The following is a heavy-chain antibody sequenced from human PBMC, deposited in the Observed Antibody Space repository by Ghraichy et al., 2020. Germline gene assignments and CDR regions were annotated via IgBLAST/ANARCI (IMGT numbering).Heavy chain of an antibody. Sequence: IGEINHSGSTNYNPSLKSRVTISVDTSKNQFSMKLSSVTAADTALYYCARVPTQEGQTTVVTGGYYWCYFILCTGYYRDLHYRLLSFPTRRSSDLSG. CDR3: ARVPTQEGQTTVVTGGYYWCYFILCTGYYRDLHYRLLSFPTRRSSDL. V-gene: IGHV4-34*01. D-gene: IGHD4-23*01. CDR2: INHSGST. J-gene: IGHJ2*01.